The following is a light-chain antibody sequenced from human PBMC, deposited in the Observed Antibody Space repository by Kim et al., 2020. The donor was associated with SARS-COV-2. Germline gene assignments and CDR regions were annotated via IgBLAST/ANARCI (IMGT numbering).Light chain of an antibody. CDR1: SHRTYY. CDR3: NSRDNSGDHVV. J-gene: IGLJ2*01. CDR2: GKN. Sequence: ALGKTVRITCKRDSHRTYYASWYQQKPGQAPRLVIYGKNNRPSGIPDRFSGSSSGNTASLTVTGAQAVDEADYYCNSRDNSGDHVVFGGGTQLTVL. V-gene: IGLV3-19*01.